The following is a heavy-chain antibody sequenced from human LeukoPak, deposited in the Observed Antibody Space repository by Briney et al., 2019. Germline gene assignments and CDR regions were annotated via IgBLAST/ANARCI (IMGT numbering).Heavy chain of an antibody. V-gene: IGHV4-59*01. J-gene: IGHJ4*02. CDR3: ARLSGYSSGHYYSDY. D-gene: IGHD3-22*01. CDR2: IYYSGST. Sequence: SETLSLTCTVFGGSISSYYWSWIRQPPGKGLEWIGYIYYSGSTNYNPSLKSRVTISVDTSKNQFSLKLSSVTAADTAVYYCARLSGYSSGHYYSDYWGQGTLVTVSS. CDR1: GGSISSYY.